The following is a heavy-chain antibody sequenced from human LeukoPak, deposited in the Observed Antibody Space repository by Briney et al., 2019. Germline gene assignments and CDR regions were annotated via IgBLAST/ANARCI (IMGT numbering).Heavy chain of an antibody. V-gene: IGHV1-24*01. CDR3: ATESYSGSYLYAFDI. Sequence: ASVKVSCKVSGYTLTELSMHWVRQAPGKGLEWRGGFDPEDGETIYAQKFQGRVTMTEDTSTDTAYMELSSLRSEDTAVYYCATESYSGSYLYAFDIWGQGTMVTVSS. J-gene: IGHJ3*02. CDR1: GYTLTELS. D-gene: IGHD1-26*01. CDR2: FDPEDGET.